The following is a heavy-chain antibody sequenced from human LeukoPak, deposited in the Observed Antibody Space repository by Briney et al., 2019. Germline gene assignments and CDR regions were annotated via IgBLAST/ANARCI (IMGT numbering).Heavy chain of an antibody. J-gene: IGHJ4*02. CDR3: ARGGLLWFGELSGY. D-gene: IGHD3-10*01. Sequence: PGGSLRLSCAASGFTFSSYAMHWVRQAPGKGPEYVSVISSNGGSTYYANSVKGRFTISRDNSKNTLYLQMGSLRAEDMAVYYCARGGLLWFGELSGYWGQGTLVTVSS. V-gene: IGHV3-64*01. CDR1: GFTFSSYA. CDR2: ISSNGGST.